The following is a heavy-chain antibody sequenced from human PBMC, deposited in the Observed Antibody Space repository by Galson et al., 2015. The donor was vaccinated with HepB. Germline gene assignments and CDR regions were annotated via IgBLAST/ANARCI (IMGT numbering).Heavy chain of an antibody. CDR2: INSDGSST. CDR1: GFTFSSYW. J-gene: IGHJ6*03. D-gene: IGHD3-3*01. Sequence: SLRLSCAASGFTFSSYWMHWVRQAPGKGLVWVSRINSDGSSTSYADSVKGRFTISRDNAKNTLYLQMNSLRAEDTAVYYCARAPGPGITILDYYYYMDVWGKGTTVTVSS. V-gene: IGHV3-74*01. CDR3: ARAPGPGITILDYYYYMDV.